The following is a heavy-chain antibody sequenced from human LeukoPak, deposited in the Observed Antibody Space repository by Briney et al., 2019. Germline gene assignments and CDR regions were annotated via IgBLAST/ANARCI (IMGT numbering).Heavy chain of an antibody. V-gene: IGHV3-23*01. CDR1: GFTFSSYA. CDR3: AKSLTYYDFWSGYY. D-gene: IGHD3-3*01. CDR2: ISGSGGST. J-gene: IGHJ4*02. Sequence: GGSLRLSCAASGFTFSSYAMSWVRQAPGKGLEWVSAISGSGGSTYYADSVKGRFTISRDNSKNTLYLQMNSLRAEDTAVYYRAKSLTYYDFWSGYYWGQGTLVTVSS.